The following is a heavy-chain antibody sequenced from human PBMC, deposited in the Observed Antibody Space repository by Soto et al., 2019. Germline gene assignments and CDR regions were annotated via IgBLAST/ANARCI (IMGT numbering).Heavy chain of an antibody. V-gene: IGHV1-2*02. Sequence: ASVKVSCKASGYTFTDYFIHWVRQAPGQGFEWMGWINPNSRGTNYAQKFQGRVTMTRDTSNSTAYMQLNSVTPEDTAVYYCARDAVSSRMVRGVANWFDPWGQGTLVTVSS. CDR3: ARDAVSSRMVRGVANWFDP. CDR2: INPNSRGT. J-gene: IGHJ5*02. CDR1: GYTFTDYF. D-gene: IGHD3-10*01.